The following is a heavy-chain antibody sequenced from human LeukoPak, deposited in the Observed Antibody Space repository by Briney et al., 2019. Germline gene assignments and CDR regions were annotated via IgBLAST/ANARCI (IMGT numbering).Heavy chain of an antibody. CDR3: AKETSSSFDY. CDR1: GFTFSSYA. V-gene: IGHV3-23*01. CDR2: ISNSGGST. D-gene: IGHD6-6*01. Sequence: GGSLRLSCAASGFTFSSYAMNWVCQAPGKGLEWVSGISNSGGSTYYADSVKGRFTISRDSSKNTLYLQMNSLRAEDTAVYYCAKETSSSFDYWGQGTLVTVSS. J-gene: IGHJ4*02.